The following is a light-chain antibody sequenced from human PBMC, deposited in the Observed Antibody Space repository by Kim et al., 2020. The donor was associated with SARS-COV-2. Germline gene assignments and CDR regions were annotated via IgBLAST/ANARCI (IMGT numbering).Light chain of an antibody. CDR1: NSHIASNP. V-gene: IGLV1-44*01. CDR3: AVWDDRLNGWL. CDR2: IND. J-gene: IGLJ3*02. Sequence: GQRVTCSCSRINSHIASNPISWYQQPPEAAPKLLIYINDQRPSGVPARFSGSESGASASLAISGLQSEDEADYYCAVWDDRLNGWLFGGGTQLTVL.